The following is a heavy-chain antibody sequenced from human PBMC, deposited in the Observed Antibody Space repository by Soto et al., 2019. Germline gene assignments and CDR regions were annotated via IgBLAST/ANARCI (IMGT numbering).Heavy chain of an antibody. CDR3: TIVRVADSALDH. Sequence: PWGSLRLSRVGSGFIFSNNGIRLCRHTPFKWLEWVAFMSYDGSDTFYADSVKGRFTISRDNSKNTLFLHMSNLRAEDTAMYYCTIVRVADSALDHWGQGTLVTVSS. CDR1: GFIFSNNG. CDR2: MSYDGSDT. V-gene: IGHV3-30*02. J-gene: IGHJ4*02. D-gene: IGHD3-10*02.